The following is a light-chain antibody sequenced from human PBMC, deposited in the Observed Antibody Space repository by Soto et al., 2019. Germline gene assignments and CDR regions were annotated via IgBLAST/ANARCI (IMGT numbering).Light chain of an antibody. CDR1: SIGSKS. J-gene: IGLJ2*01. CDR2: YDY. CDR3: QVWDSSSDQVI. V-gene: IGLV3-21*04. Sequence: SYELTQPPSVSVAPGETARITCGGNSIGSKSVHWFHQKPGQAPVLLIYYDYERPSGIPDRFSGSNSGSTATLTISRVEAGDEADYSCQVWDSSSDQVIFGGGTKLTVL.